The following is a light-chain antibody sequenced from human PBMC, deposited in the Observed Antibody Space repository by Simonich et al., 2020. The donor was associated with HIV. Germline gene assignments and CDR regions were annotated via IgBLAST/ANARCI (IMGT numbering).Light chain of an antibody. V-gene: IGKV3-15*01. CDR2: GAS. CDR1: QSVSSN. CDR3: QQYNNWPPMT. Sequence: EIVMTQSLATLSVSPGERATLSCRASQSVSSNLAWYQQKPGQAPRLLIYGASTRATGIPARCSGSGSGTEFTLTISSMQSEDFAVYYCQQYNNWPPMTFGGGTKVEIK. J-gene: IGKJ4*01.